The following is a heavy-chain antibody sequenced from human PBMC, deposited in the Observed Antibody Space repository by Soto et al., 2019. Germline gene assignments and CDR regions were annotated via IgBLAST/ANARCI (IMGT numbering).Heavy chain of an antibody. CDR1: GGSFSGYY. V-gene: IGHV4-34*01. J-gene: IGHJ4*02. CDR2: INHSGST. Sequence: QMQLQQWGAGLLKPSETLSLTGAVYGGSFSGYYWSWIRQPPGKGLEWIGEINHSGSTNYNPSLKSRVTLSVDTSKNQFSLKLSSVTAADTAVYYCARVGYDILTGPRPLDYWGQGTLVTVSS. CDR3: ARVGYDILTGPRPLDY. D-gene: IGHD3-9*01.